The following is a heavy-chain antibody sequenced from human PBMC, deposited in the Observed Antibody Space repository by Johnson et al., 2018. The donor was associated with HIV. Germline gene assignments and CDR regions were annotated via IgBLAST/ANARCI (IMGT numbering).Heavy chain of an antibody. CDR3: ERGDGVTSAFDI. Sequence: QVQLVESGGGVVQPGRSLRLSCAASGFTFSSYGMHWVRQAPGKGLEWVAVIWYGGSNKYYADSVKGRFTISRDNSKNTLYLQMNSMRAEDTAVYYCERGDGVTSAFDIWGQGTVVTVSS. V-gene: IGHV3-33*01. J-gene: IGHJ3*02. CDR2: IWYGGSNK. CDR1: GFTFSSYG. D-gene: IGHD1-1*01.